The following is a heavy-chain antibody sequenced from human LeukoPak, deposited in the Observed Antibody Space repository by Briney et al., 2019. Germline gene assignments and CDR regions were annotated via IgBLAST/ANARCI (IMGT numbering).Heavy chain of an antibody. CDR1: GVSFSGYY. V-gene: IGHV4-34*01. CDR3: ARNRRSSTSCYVDY. J-gene: IGHJ4*02. CDR2: INHNENT. D-gene: IGHD2-2*01. Sequence: TSETLSLTCAVYGVSFSGYYWSWIRQPPGKGLEWIGEINHNENTNYNPSLKNRVTISVDPSKNQFSLKLSSVTAADTAVYYCARNRRSSTSCYVDYWGQGTLVTVSS.